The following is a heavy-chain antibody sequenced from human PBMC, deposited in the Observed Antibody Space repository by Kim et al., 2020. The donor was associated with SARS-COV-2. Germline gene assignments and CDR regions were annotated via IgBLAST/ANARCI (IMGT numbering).Heavy chain of an antibody. CDR1: GFTFSSYG. D-gene: IGHD2-2*01. CDR2: ISYDGSNK. V-gene: IGHV3-30*18. Sequence: GGSLRLSCAASGFTFSSYGMHWVRQAPGKGLEWVAVISYDGSNKYYADSVKGRFTISRDNSKNTLYLQMNSLRAEDTAVYYCAKDGVHNLYQLLHYYYY. CDR3: AKDGVHNLYQLLHYYYY. J-gene: IGHJ6*01.